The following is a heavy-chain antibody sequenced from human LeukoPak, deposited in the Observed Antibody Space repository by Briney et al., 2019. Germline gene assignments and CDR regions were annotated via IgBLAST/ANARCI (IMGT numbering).Heavy chain of an antibody. CDR1: GFTFSSYA. CDR2: ISGSGGST. Sequence: PGGSLRLSCAASGFTFSSYAMSWVRQAPGKGLEWVSAISGSGGSTYYADSVKGRFTISRDNAKNSLYLQMNSLRAEDTAVYYCASPAILTDSSDYWGQGTLVTVSS. J-gene: IGHJ4*02. CDR3: ASPAILTDSSDY. V-gene: IGHV3-23*01. D-gene: IGHD3-9*01.